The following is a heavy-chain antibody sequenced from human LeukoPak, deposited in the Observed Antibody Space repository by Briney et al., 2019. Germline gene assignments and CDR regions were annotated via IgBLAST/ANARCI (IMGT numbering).Heavy chain of an antibody. CDR3: ARGGDDILTGYYRGSGGRFWFDP. D-gene: IGHD3-9*01. CDR1: GYTFTSYD. J-gene: IGHJ5*02. V-gene: IGHV1-18*01. CDR2: ISAYNGNT. Sequence: ASVKVSCKASGYTFTSYDINWVRQATGQGLEWMGWISAYNGNTNYAQKLQGRVTMTTDTSTSTAYMELRSLRSDDTAVYYCARGGDDILTGYYRGSGGRFWFDPWGQGTLVTVSS.